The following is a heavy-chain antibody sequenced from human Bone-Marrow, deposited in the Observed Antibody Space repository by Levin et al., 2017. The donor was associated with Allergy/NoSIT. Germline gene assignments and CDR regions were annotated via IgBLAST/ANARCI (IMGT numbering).Heavy chain of an antibody. D-gene: IGHD2/OR15-2a*01. V-gene: IGHV3-30*18. J-gene: IGHJ4*02. Sequence: PGGSLRLSCTASGFIFSDYAIHWFRQPPGKGLEWVAVISYDGNSKKYGDSVKGRFTISRDNSKNTLYLQMNSLTPEDTAVYYCAKDRFYGPVGPRLPDVWGQGTLVTLSS. CDR2: ISYDGNSK. CDR3: AKDRFYGPVGPRLPDV. CDR1: GFIFSDYA.